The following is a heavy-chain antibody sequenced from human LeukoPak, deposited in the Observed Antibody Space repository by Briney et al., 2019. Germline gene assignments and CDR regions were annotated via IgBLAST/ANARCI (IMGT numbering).Heavy chain of an antibody. V-gene: IGHV1-2*02. D-gene: IGHD1-26*01. Sequence: ASVKVSCKASGYTFTGYYMHWVRQAPGQGLEWMGWINPNHGDTNYAQKFQGRVTVTRDTSISTAYMELGRLRSDDTAVYYCARVSVITRYNGSPDYFASWGQGTLLTVSS. CDR2: INPNHGDT. CDR1: GYTFTGYY. CDR3: ARVSVITRYNGSPDYFAS. J-gene: IGHJ4*02.